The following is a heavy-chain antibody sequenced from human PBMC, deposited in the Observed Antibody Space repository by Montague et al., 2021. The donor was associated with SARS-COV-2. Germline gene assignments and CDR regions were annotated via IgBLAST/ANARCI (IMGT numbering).Heavy chain of an antibody. J-gene: IGHJ5*02. CDR3: ARGVASSEGNWFDP. Sequence: SETLSLTCTVSGVSISSYYWIWIRHPPWKGLEWIGYIYYTGSTNXNPSLKSGVTISVDTSKNQFSLKLSSVAAADTAVYYCARGVASSEGNWFDPWGQGTLVTVSS. CDR2: IYYTGST. V-gene: IGHV4-59*01. D-gene: IGHD6-13*01. CDR1: GVSISSYY.